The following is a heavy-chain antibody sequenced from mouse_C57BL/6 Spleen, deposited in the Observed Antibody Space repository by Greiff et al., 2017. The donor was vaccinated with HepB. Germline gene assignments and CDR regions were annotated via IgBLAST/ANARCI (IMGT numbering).Heavy chain of an antibody. J-gene: IGHJ2*01. V-gene: IGHV1-80*01. CDR1: GYAFSSYW. D-gene: IGHD2-5*01. CDR2: IYPGDGDT. CDR3: ARGYYSNSLDY. Sequence: QVQLKQSGAELVKPGASVKISCKASGYAFSSYWMNWVKQRPGKGLEWIGQIYPGDGDTNYNGKFKGKATLTADKSSSTAYMELSSLTSEDSAVYFCARGYYSNSLDYWGQGTTLTVSS.